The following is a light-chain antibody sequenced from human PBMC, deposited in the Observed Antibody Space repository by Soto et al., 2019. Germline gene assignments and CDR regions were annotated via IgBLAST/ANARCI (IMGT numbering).Light chain of an antibody. Sequence: DIQMTQSPSSLSASVGDRVTITCRASQNIIFYLNWYQQRPGEAPKVLIYATSSLQSGVPSRFSASGSGTDFTLTISSLQPEDSATYYCQQTYSSPQSTFGQGTKVQIK. V-gene: IGKV1-39*01. CDR3: QQTYSSPQST. J-gene: IGKJ2*01. CDR2: ATS. CDR1: QNIIFY.